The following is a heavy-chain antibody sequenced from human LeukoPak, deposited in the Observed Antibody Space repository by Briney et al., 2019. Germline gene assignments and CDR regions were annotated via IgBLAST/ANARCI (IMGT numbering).Heavy chain of an antibody. CDR3: ARSYGSGSSAGY. V-gene: IGHV4-39*01. D-gene: IGHD3-10*01. J-gene: IGHJ4*02. CDR2: IYYSGGT. CDR1: GGSISSSNYY. Sequence: SETLSLTCTVSGGSISSSNYYWGWIRQPPGKGLEWIGSIYYSGGTYYNPSLKSRVTISVDTSKNQFSRKVSSVTAADTAVYYCARSYGSGSSAGYWGQGTLVTVSS.